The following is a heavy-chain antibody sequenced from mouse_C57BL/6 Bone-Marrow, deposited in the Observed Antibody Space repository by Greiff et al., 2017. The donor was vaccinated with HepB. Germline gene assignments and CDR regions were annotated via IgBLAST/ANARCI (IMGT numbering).Heavy chain of an antibody. J-gene: IGHJ4*01. CDR3: DRPGMTRVGDTDRAMDD. V-gene: IGHV14-2*01. D-gene: IGHD1-1*01. CDR1: GFNIKDYY. CDR2: IDPEDGET. Sequence: VQLQQSGAELVKPGASVKLSCTASGFNIKDYYMHWVKQRTEQGLEWVGRIDPEDGETKYAPKFQGKATITADTSSNTAYLQLSSLTSEDTAVYYWDRPGMTRVGDTDRAMDDWGQGTTVTVSS.